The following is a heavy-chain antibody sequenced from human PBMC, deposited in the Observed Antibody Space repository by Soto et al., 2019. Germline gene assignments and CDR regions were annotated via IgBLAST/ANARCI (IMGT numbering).Heavy chain of an antibody. D-gene: IGHD6-13*01. CDR2: ISGSGSSI. Sequence: EVQLLESGGGLVQPGGSLRLSCAASGFTFSNYAMTWVRQAPGKGLEWVSGISGSGSSIYYADSVKGRFTISRDNSKNTRYLQMKSLRAEDTAVYYCAKGGDSSSWKNWFDPWGQGTLVTVSS. CDR3: AKGGDSSSWKNWFDP. V-gene: IGHV3-23*01. J-gene: IGHJ5*02. CDR1: GFTFSNYA.